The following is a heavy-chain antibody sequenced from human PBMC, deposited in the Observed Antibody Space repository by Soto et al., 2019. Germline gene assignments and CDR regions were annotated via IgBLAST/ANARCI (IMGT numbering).Heavy chain of an antibody. V-gene: IGHV4-39*02. CDR3: ARLAYSGYLQT. J-gene: IGHJ1*01. CDR1: GGSFSSYY. Sequence: PSETLSLTCAVYGGSFSSYYWGWIRQPPGKGLEWIASIYYSGATYYNPSLQSRVTISVDTSNNRFSLTLSSLTAADTAVYFCARLAYSGYLQTWGQGSLVTVSS. CDR2: IYYSGAT. D-gene: IGHD1-26*01.